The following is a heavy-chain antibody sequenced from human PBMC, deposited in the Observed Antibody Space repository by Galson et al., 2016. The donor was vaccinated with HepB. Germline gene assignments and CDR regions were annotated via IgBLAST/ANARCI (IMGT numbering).Heavy chain of an antibody. CDR2: LSGSGGDT. J-gene: IGHJ6*03. CDR3: ARDPGSGWHYYYYYMDV. Sequence: SLRLSCAASGFTFSSYAMAWVRQAPGKGLEWVSSLSGSGGDTYYADSVKGRFTISRDNSKNTLYLQMNSLRSEDTAVYYCARDPGSGWHYYYYYMDVWGKGTTVTVSS. V-gene: IGHV3-23*01. CDR1: GFTFSSYA. D-gene: IGHD6-19*01.